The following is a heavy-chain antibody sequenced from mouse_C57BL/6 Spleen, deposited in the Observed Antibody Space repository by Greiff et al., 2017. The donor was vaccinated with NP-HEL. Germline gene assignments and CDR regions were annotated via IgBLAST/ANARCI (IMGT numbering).Heavy chain of an antibody. Sequence: QVQLQQSGAELVKPGASVKLSCKASGYTFTSYWMQWVKQRPGQGLEWIGEIDPSDSYTNYNQKFKGKATLTVDTSSSTAYMQLSSLTSEDSAVYYCARRGYGNPLYYFDYWGQGTTLTVSS. D-gene: IGHD2-1*01. V-gene: IGHV1-50*01. CDR2: IDPSDSYT. CDR1: GYTFTSYW. J-gene: IGHJ2*01. CDR3: ARRGYGNPLYYFDY.